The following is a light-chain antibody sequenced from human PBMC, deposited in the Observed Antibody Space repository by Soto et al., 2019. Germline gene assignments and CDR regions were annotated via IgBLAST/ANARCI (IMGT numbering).Light chain of an antibody. Sequence: DIQMTQSPFSLSASVGDRVTITCRSSEDISTWLAWYQQKPGKAPKLLIYAASSLQSGVPSRFSGSGSGTDFTLTISSLQPEDFATYYCQHADSFPLITFGQGTRLEIK. CDR3: QHADSFPLIT. J-gene: IGKJ5*01. CDR2: AAS. CDR1: EDISTW. V-gene: IGKV1-12*01.